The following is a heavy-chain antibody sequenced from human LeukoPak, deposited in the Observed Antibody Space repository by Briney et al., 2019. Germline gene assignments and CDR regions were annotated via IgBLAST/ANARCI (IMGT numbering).Heavy chain of an antibody. CDR1: GFTFSNYA. D-gene: IGHD6-19*01. CDR2: ISYDGTNK. CDR3: AKVGSGWSHYFDY. V-gene: IGHV3-30-3*01. Sequence: GRSLRLSCAASGFTFSNYAMHWVRQAPGKGLEWVAVISYDGTNKYYADSVKGRFTISRDNSKNTLYLQMNSLRVEDTAVYYCAKVGSGWSHYFDYWGQGTLVTVSS. J-gene: IGHJ4*02.